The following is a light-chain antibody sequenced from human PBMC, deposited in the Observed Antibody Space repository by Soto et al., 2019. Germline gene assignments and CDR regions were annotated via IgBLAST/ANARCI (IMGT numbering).Light chain of an antibody. Sequence: IKMYQSPSTLSATVGDSVSINCRASQSISAWLAWYQQKPGKAPRLVIYKASTLEIGVLSRFSGSGSGTEFTLTISSLQPDDVAVYYCQQYNNCSWTFGLGTKVDI. CDR1: QSISAW. CDR3: QQYNNCSWT. J-gene: IGKJ1*01. CDR2: KAS. V-gene: IGKV1-5*03.